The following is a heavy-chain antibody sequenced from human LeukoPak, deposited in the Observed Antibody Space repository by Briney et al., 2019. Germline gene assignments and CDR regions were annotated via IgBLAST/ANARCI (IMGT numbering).Heavy chain of an antibody. V-gene: IGHV4-61*02. CDR2: IYTSGST. D-gene: IGHD1-7*01. CDR3: ARKPGNSPFDY. J-gene: IGHJ4*01. CDR1: GGSISSGSYY. Sequence: PSETLSLTCTVSGGSISSGSYYWSWIRQPAGKGLEWIGRIYTSGSTNYNPSLKSRVTISVDTSKNQFSLKLSSVTAADTAVYYCARKPGNSPFDYWGHGTLVTVSS.